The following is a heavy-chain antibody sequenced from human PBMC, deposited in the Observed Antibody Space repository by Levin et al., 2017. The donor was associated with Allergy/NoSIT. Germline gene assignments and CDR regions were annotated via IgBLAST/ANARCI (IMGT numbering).Heavy chain of an antibody. V-gene: IGHV3-7*01. Sequence: QPGESLKISCAASGFTFSDYWVTWVRQAPGKGLEWVANIKPDGTEKYYADSVTGRFNISRDNAQNSLYLQMKYLSAEDTAVYYCASPYSSDWVFEIWGPGTMVTVSS. CDR3: ASPYSSDWVFEI. J-gene: IGHJ3*02. CDR2: IKPDGTEK. D-gene: IGHD6-19*01. CDR1: GFTFSDYW.